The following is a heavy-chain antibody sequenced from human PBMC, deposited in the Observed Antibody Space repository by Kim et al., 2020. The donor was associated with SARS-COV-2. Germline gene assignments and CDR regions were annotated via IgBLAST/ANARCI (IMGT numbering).Heavy chain of an antibody. V-gene: IGHV3-30*18. CDR2: ISYDGSNK. Sequence: GGSLRLSCAASGFTFSSYGMHWVRQAPGKGLEWVAVISYDGSNKYYADSVKGRFTISRDNSKNTLYLQMNSLRAEDTAVYYCAKAGSYYYYYGMDVWGQGTTVTVSS. CDR1: GFTFSSYG. CDR3: AKAGSYYYYYGMDV. J-gene: IGHJ6*02. D-gene: IGHD3-10*01.